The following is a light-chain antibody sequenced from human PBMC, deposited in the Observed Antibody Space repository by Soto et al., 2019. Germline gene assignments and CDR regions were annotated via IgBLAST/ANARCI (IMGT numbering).Light chain of an antibody. V-gene: IGKV3-20*01. CDR1: QSVISNY. Sequence: ESVLAQSPTTLSLSPGEGATLSCRSSQSVISNYLAWYQKKPGQAPRLLIYGASNRATGIPDRFSGSGFGTDFTLTIRGLEPEDVAAYYCQKYDTAPYSFGQGTKVDIK. CDR3: QKYDTAPYS. CDR2: GAS. J-gene: IGKJ2*03.